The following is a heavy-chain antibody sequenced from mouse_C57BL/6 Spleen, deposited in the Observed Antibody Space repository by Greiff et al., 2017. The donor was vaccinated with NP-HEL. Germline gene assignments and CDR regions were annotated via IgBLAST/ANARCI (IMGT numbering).Heavy chain of an antibody. CDR1: GYTFTTYP. Sequence: VQLQQSGAELVKPGASVKMSCKASGYTFTTYPIEWMKQNHGKSLEWIGNFHPYNDDTKYNEKFKGKATLTVEKSSSTVYLELSLLTSDDSAVYYGARGRLDYYGSSFYFDYWGQGTTLTVSS. J-gene: IGHJ2*01. D-gene: IGHD1-1*01. CDR3: ARGRLDYYGSSFYFDY. V-gene: IGHV1-47*01. CDR2: FHPYNDDT.